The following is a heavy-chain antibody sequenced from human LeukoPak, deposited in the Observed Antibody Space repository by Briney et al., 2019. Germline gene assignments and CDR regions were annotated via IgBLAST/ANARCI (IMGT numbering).Heavy chain of an antibody. CDR1: GYSFTSYW. CDR2: IYAGDSDT. J-gene: IGHJ4*02. CDR3: ARRGAGGGWSY. Sequence: GESLKISCKGSGYSFTSYWIGWVRQMPGKDLEWMGIIYAGDSDTRYSPSFQGQVTFSVDTSISTDYLQWNSLKASDTAMYYCARRGAGGGWSYWGQGTLVTVSS. D-gene: IGHD6-19*01. V-gene: IGHV5-51*01.